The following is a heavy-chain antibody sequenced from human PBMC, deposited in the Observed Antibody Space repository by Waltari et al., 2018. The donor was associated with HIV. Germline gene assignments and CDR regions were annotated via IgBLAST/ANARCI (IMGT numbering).Heavy chain of an antibody. CDR2: IYYSGST. Sequence: QVQLQESGPGLVKPSQTLSLTCTVSGGSISSGSHYWTWIRLRPGKGLEWIGYIYYSGSTYYNPALESRLSISVDTSENQFSLKLSSVTAADTAVYYCARGGICPDCSGTSWTDWNSYYYGLDVWGQGTTVTVS. CDR3: ARGGICPDCSGTSWTDWNSYYYGLDV. V-gene: IGHV4-31*03. J-gene: IGHJ6*02. CDR1: GGSISSGSHY. D-gene: IGHD2-2*01.